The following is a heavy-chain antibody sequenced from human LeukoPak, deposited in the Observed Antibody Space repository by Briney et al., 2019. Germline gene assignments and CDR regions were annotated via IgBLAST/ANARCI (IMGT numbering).Heavy chain of an antibody. CDR1: GGSISSGSYD. V-gene: IGHV4-61*02. CDR3: ARRVRGSGVNWFDP. CDR2: VYTSGST. D-gene: IGHD6-19*01. Sequence: SETLSLTXTVSGGSISSGSYDWSWIGQPAGKGLDWIGRVYTSGSTNYKPSLKSRVTISVDTSKNQFSLKLSSLTAADTAVYYCARRVRGSGVNWFDPWGQGTLVTVSS. J-gene: IGHJ5*02.